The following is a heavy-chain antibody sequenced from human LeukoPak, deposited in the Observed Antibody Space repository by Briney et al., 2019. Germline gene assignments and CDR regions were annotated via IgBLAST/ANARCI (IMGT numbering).Heavy chain of an antibody. D-gene: IGHD1-1*01. J-gene: IGHJ4*02. V-gene: IGHV3-23*01. Sequence: GGSLRLSCAASGFTFSSYWMHWVRQAPGKGLEWVSGISNSGGSTYYADSVKGRFTISRDNSKNTLYLQMSSLRAEDTALYYCAKGLERESRLDSWGQGTLVTVSS. CDR2: ISNSGGST. CDR1: GFTFSSYW. CDR3: AKGLERESRLDS.